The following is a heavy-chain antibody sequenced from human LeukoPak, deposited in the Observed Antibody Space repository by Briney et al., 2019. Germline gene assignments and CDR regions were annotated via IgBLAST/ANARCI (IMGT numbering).Heavy chain of an antibody. CDR3: AKDHPRIAVADDAFDI. Sequence: GGSLRLSCAASGFTFSSYAMSWVRQAPGKGLEWVSAISSSGGSTYYADSVKGRFTISRDNSKNTLYLQMNSLRAEDTAVYYCAKDHPRIAVADDAFDIWGQGTMVTVSS. CDR1: GFTFSSYA. J-gene: IGHJ3*02. CDR2: ISSSGGST. D-gene: IGHD6-19*01. V-gene: IGHV3-23*01.